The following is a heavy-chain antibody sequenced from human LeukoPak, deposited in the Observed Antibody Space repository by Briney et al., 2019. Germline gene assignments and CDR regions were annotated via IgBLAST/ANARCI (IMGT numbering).Heavy chain of an antibody. CDR2: ISSSGGNT. CDR3: AKGQRGLLVYYFDY. J-gene: IGHJ4*02. D-gene: IGHD3-10*01. Sequence: GGSLRLSCAASGLTFSNAWMSWVRQAPGKGLEWVSSISSSGGNTYYADSEKGRFTISRDNSKNTLYLQMNSLRAEDTAVYYCAKGQRGLLVYYFDYWGQGTLVTVSS. V-gene: IGHV3-23*01. CDR1: GLTFSNAW.